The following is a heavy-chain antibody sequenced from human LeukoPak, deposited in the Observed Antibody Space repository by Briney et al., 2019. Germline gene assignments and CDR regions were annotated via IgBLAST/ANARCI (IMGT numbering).Heavy chain of an antibody. CDR1: GFTFSINW. Sequence: PGGSLRLSCAASGFTFSINWMSWVRQAPGKGLEWVANINEGGSEKYYVDSVKGRFTISRDNAKNSLYVQLNSLRAEDTAVYYCARAGSKGSADYWGQGTLVTASS. J-gene: IGHJ4*02. CDR2: INEGGSEK. V-gene: IGHV3-7*01. CDR3: ARAGSKGSADY. D-gene: IGHD1-26*01.